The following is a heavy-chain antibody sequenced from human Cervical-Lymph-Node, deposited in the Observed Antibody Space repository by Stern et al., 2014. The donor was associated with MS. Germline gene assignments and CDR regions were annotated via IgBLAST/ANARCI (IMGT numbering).Heavy chain of an antibody. V-gene: IGHV1-69*06. J-gene: IGHJ5*02. D-gene: IGHD5/OR15-5a*01. CDR3: ARDLGVGPSVS. CDR1: GGTFNTSA. CDR2: ILPILGST. Sequence: VQLVESGAEVKKPASSVKVSCKASGGTFNTSAISWVRQAPGQGLEWMGGILPILGSTIYAQKFQGRVTFTADKSTSTAYMALSGLRYEDTAVYYCARDLGVGPSVSWGQGTVVTVSS.